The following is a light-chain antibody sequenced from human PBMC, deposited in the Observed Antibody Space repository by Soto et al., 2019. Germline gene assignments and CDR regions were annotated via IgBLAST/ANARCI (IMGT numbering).Light chain of an antibody. V-gene: IGLV1-44*01. CDR3: AAWDDSLNGLVV. CDR1: SSNIGSNT. Sequence: QSVLTQPPSASGTPGQRVTISCSGSSSNIGSNTVNWYQQLPGTAPKLLIYSYNQRPSGVPDRFSGSKSGTSASLAISGLQSEDEADYYCAAWDDSLNGLVVFGGGTKLTVL. CDR2: SYN. J-gene: IGLJ2*01.